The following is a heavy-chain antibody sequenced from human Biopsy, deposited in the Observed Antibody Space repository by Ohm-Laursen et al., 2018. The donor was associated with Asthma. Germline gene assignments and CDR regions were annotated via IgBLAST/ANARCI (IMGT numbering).Heavy chain of an antibody. J-gene: IGHJ4*02. CDR1: GGSFSNFA. CDR2: ILTKFDIT. CDR3: ARSYDTDSYPVLVLDY. V-gene: IGHV1-69*04. D-gene: IGHD3-22*01. Sequence: SVKVSCKASGGSFSNFAFSWVRQAPGHGLEWMGTILTKFDITSYAEKFQGRVTITADKSTSTTYMELSRLRSEDTAVYYCARSYDTDSYPVLVLDYWGQGTLVTVPS.